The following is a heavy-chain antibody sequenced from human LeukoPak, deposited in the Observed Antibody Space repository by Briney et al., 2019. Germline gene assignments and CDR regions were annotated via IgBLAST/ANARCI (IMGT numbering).Heavy chain of an antibody. V-gene: IGHV1-69*06. CDR2: IIPIFGTV. Sequence: ASVKVSCKASGGTFSSYAISWVRQAPGQGLEWMGGIIPIFGTVNYAQKFQGRVTITADKSTSTAYMGLSSLRSEDTAVYYCARTRRPLPPYYYYYGMDVWGKGTTVTVSS. CDR3: ARTRRPLPPYYYYYGMDV. J-gene: IGHJ6*04. CDR1: GGTFSSYA. D-gene: IGHD6-25*01.